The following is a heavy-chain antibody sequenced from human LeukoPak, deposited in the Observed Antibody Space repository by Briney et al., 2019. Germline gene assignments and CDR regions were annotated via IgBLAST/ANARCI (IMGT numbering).Heavy chain of an antibody. D-gene: IGHD4/OR15-4a*01. CDR1: GFTFSSYS. Sequence: GGSLRLSCPASGFTFSSYSMNWVRQAPGKGLEWVSSISSSSSYIYYADSVKGRFTISRDNAKNSLYLQMNSLRAKDTAVYYCARDLTIGDYYYYYGMDVWGKGTTVTVSS. CDR3: ARDLTIGDYYYYYGMDV. J-gene: IGHJ6*04. CDR2: ISSSSSYI. V-gene: IGHV3-21*01.